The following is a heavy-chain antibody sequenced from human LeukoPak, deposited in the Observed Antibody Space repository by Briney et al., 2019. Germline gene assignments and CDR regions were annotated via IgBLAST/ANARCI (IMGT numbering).Heavy chain of an antibody. Sequence: SETLSLTCTVSGGSISSSSYYWGWIRQPPGKGLEWIGSIYCSGSTYYNPSLKSRVTISVDKSKNQFSLKLSSVTAADTAVYYCARLTVDTAMPETDYWGQGTLVTVSS. CDR2: IYCSGST. J-gene: IGHJ4*02. CDR1: GGSISSSSYY. CDR3: ARLTVDTAMPETDY. D-gene: IGHD5-18*01. V-gene: IGHV4-39*07.